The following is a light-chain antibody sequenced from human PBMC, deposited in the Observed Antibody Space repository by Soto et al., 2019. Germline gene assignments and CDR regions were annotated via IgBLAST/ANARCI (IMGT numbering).Light chain of an antibody. Sequence: QPVLTQPPSASGTPGQRVTISCSGGYPNIGSNTVNWYHQLPGTAPKLLIYDNNQRPSGVPDRFSGSTSGTSASLAISGLLSEDEDDYYCATWDDSLNGVVFGGGTKLTVL. CDR3: ATWDDSLNGVV. J-gene: IGLJ2*01. V-gene: IGLV1-44*01. CDR2: DNN. CDR1: YPNIGSNT.